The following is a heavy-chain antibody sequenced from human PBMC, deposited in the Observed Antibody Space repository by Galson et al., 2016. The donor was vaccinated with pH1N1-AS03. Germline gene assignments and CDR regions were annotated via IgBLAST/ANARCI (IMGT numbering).Heavy chain of an antibody. Sequence: PALVKPTQTLTLTCTFSGFSLTTTGLGVGWIRQPPGKALEWLALIYWDDDQRYSPSLKNRLTITKDTFRHQVVLTLTNVDPVDTATYYCVRRGSDYGDPWAVAIWGQGTMVTVS. V-gene: IGHV2-5*02. CDR2: IYWDDDQ. CDR1: GFSLTTTGLG. J-gene: IGHJ3*02. D-gene: IGHD4-17*01. CDR3: VRRGSDYGDPWAVAI.